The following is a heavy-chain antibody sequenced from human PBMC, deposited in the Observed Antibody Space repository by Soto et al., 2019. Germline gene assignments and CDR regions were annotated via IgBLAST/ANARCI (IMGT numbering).Heavy chain of an antibody. CDR3: ARDWSIAARPDRDWFDP. Sequence: ASVKVSCKASGYTFTSYAMHWLRQSPGQRLEWMGWINAGNGNTKYSQKFQGRVTITRDTSASTAYMELSSLRSEDTAVYYCARDWSIAARPDRDWFDPWGQGTLVTVSS. D-gene: IGHD6-6*01. CDR2: INAGNGNT. V-gene: IGHV1-3*01. CDR1: GYTFTSYA. J-gene: IGHJ5*02.